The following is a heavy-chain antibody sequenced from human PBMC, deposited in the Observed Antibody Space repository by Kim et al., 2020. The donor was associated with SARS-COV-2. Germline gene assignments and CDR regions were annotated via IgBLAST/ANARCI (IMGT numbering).Heavy chain of an antibody. CDR1: GFTFASYS. D-gene: IGHD1-26*01. CDR3: ARGYSGRSDY. Sequence: GGSLRLSCAASGFTFASYSMNWVRQAPGRGLEWVSSISSSSTYTYYADSVKGRFTVSRENAKNSLYLQMSSLRDEDTAVYFCARGYSGRSDYWGQGTLVTVSS. CDR2: ISSSSTYT. V-gene: IGHV3-21*01. J-gene: IGHJ4*02.